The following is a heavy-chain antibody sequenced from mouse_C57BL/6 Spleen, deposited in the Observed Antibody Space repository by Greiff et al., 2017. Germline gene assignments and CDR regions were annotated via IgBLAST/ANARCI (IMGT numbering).Heavy chain of an antibody. CDR2: IYPRSGNT. D-gene: IGHD1-1*01. Sequence: VKVVESGAELARPGASVKLSCKASGYTFTSYGISWVKQRTGQGLEWIGEIYPRSGNTYYNEKFKGKATLTADKSSSTAYMELRSLTSEDSAVYFCARHGSSYGYFDVWGTGTTVTVSS. J-gene: IGHJ1*03. CDR1: GYTFTSYG. V-gene: IGHV1-81*01. CDR3: ARHGSSYGYFDV.